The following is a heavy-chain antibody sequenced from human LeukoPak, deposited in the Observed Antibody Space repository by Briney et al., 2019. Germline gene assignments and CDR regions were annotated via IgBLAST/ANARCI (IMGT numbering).Heavy chain of an antibody. Sequence: GGSLRLSCTAPGFAFSFSASGIHWVRQAPGKGLEWVAFIQNDATEKSYADSVKGRCTTSRDNSKKAVYLQMNSLRAEDTAVYYCAREGGTIEKGEFDYWGRGTLVTVSS. CDR1: GFAFSFSASG. J-gene: IGHJ4*02. V-gene: IGHV3-30*02. CDR2: IQNDATEK. D-gene: IGHD3-16*02. CDR3: AREGGTIEKGEFDY.